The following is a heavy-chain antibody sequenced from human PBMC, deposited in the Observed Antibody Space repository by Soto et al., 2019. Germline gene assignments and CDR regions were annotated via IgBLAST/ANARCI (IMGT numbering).Heavy chain of an antibody. CDR1: GGTFSSYA. CDR2: IIPIFGTA. J-gene: IGHJ6*02. D-gene: IGHD5-12*01. CDR3: ARAAGAYDPDYYGRDV. Sequence: QVQLVQSGAEVKKPGSSVKVSCKASGGTFSSYAISWVRQAPGQGLEWMGGIIPIFGTANYAQKFQGRVTLTGVESTSTAYMGLSSLMSEGTAVYYCARAAGAYDPDYYGRDVWGQGTTVTVSS. V-gene: IGHV1-69*12.